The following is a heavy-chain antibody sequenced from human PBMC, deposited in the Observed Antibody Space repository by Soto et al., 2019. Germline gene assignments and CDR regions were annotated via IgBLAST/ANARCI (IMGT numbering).Heavy chain of an antibody. CDR2: IGASGDIT. V-gene: IGHV3-23*01. D-gene: IGHD2-21*02. CDR1: GFSFTNFA. Sequence: GGSLRLSCAASGFSFTNFAMSWVRQSPGKGLEWVAGIGASGDITWYADSVKGRLSISRDNSKNTLYLQLNSLRFEDTAVYYCAKDDFTDRGDDYFDYWGPGTLVTVSS. CDR3: AKDDFTDRGDDYFDY. J-gene: IGHJ4*02.